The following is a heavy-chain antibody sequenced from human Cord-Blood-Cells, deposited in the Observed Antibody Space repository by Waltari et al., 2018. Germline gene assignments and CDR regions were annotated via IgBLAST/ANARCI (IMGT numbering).Heavy chain of an antibody. V-gene: IGHV4-34*01. Sequence: QVQLQQWGAGLLKPSDTLSLTCAVYGGSFSGYYWRWIRQPPGKGLELIGEINHSGSTNYNPSLKSRVTISVDTSKNQFSLKLSSVTAADTAVYYCARFRGSGSYWYFDLWGRGTLVTVSS. D-gene: IGHD3-10*01. CDR3: ARFRGSGSYWYFDL. CDR2: INHSGST. J-gene: IGHJ2*01. CDR1: GGSFSGYY.